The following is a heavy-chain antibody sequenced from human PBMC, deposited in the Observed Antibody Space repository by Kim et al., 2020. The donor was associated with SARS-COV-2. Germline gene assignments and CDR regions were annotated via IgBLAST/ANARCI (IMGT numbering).Heavy chain of an antibody. CDR1: GYMFTSYG. D-gene: IGHD4-17*01. CDR3: ARGAYGDVSFDY. J-gene: IGHJ4*02. CDR2: ISAHDGNT. Sequence: ASVKVSCKACGYMFTSYGFSWVRQAPGQGLEWLGWISAHDGNTKYGQKVQGRVIMTTDTSTNTAYMELWSLRSDDTAMYYCARGAYGDVSFDYWGQGTLV. V-gene: IGHV1-18*04.